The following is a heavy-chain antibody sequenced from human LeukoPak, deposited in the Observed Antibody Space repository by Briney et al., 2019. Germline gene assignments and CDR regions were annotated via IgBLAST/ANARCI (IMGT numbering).Heavy chain of an antibody. Sequence: GASVKVSCKASGYTFSNYGISWVRQAPGQGLEWMGWISAYNGNTNYEQKFQGRVTMTTDTSTNTVYMELRSLRSDDTALYYCARDLTAGRLVAGVVYWGQGTPVTVSS. D-gene: IGHD7-27*01. CDR2: ISAYNGNT. CDR3: ARDLTAGRLVAGVVY. CDR1: GYTFSNYG. J-gene: IGHJ4*02. V-gene: IGHV1-18*01.